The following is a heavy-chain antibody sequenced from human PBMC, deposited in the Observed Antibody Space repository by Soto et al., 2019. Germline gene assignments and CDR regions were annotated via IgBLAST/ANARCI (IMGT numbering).Heavy chain of an antibody. V-gene: IGHV4-34*01. Sequence: SETLSLTCAVYGGSFSGYYWSWIRQPPGKGLEWIGEINHSGSTNYNPSLKSRVTISVDTSKNQFSLKLSSVTAADTAVYYCARVGQTLPTKTCFVASTSCYPRWFDHWGQGTLVTVSS. CDR3: ARVGQTLPTKTCFVASTSCYPRWFDH. J-gene: IGHJ5*02. CDR1: GGSFSGYY. CDR2: INHSGST. D-gene: IGHD2-2*01.